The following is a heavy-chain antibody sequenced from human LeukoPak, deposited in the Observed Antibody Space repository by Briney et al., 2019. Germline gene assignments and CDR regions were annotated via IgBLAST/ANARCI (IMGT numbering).Heavy chain of an antibody. CDR2: INPNSGGT. CDR3: ARADIRAIASSGWYGFDY. V-gene: IGHV1-2*06. Sequence: GASVKVSCKASGYTFTGYYMHWVRQAPGQGLEWLGRINPNSGGTNYAQKFQGRVTMTWDTSISTAYMELSRLRSDDTAVYYCARADIRAIASSGWYGFDYWGQGTLVTVSS. CDR1: GYTFTGYY. D-gene: IGHD6-19*01. J-gene: IGHJ4*02.